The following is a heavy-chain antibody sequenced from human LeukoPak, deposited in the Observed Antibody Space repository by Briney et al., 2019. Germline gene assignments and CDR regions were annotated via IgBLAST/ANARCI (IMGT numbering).Heavy chain of an antibody. J-gene: IGHJ4*02. CDR3: ARDNRNYMFDY. CDR2: MSGSGGGT. V-gene: IGHV3-23*01. CDR1: GITLSNYG. Sequence: GGSLRLSCAVSGITLSNYGMSWVRKAPGKGLEWVAGMSGSGGGTNYADSVKGRFTISRDNAKNTVYLQMNSLRAEDTAVYYCARDNRNYMFDYWGQGILVTVSS. D-gene: IGHD2/OR15-2a*01.